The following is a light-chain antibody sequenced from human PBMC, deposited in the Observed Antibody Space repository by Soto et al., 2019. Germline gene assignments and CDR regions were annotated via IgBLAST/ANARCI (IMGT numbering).Light chain of an antibody. V-gene: IGKV1-5*03. J-gene: IGKJ1*01. CDR2: KAS. Sequence: DIQMTHSPSTLSASLGDRVTITCRASQTISTYLAWYQQKPGKAPKLLIYKASSLGSGVPSRFSGSGSGTDFTLTISSLQPDDSATYYCQHYNTYTWTFGLGTKVDI. CDR3: QHYNTYTWT. CDR1: QTISTY.